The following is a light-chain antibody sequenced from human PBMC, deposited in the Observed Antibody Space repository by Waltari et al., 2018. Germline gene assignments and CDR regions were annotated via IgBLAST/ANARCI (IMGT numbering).Light chain of an antibody. CDR1: PRAIGSHHP. CDR3: SSYVGADTAV. CDR2: DVN. J-gene: IGLJ1*01. V-gene: IGLV2-8*01. Sequence: QSALTQPPSASGSPGLSIPLPCTGRPRAIGSHHPVSWYQQHPGKAPKLLLTDVNRRPSGVPFRFSGSKSGNTASLTVSGLQTEDEADYYCSSYVGADTAVFGPGTKVTVL.